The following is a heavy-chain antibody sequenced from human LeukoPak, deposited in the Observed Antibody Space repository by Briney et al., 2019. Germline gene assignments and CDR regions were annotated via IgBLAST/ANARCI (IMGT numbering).Heavy chain of an antibody. CDR2: IYTSGST. CDR1: GGSISSYY. J-gene: IGHJ4*02. V-gene: IGHV4-4*09. D-gene: IGHD6-6*01. CDR3: ARLQQLVFDY. Sequence: PSETLSLTCTVSGGSISSYYWSWIRQPPGKGLEWIGYIYTSGSTNYNPSLKSRVTISVDTSKNQFSLKLSSVTAADTAVYYCARLQQLVFDYWGQGTPVTVSS.